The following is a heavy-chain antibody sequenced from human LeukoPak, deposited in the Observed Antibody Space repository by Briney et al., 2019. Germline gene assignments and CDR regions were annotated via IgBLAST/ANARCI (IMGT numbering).Heavy chain of an antibody. J-gene: IGHJ4*02. V-gene: IGHV4-30-2*01. CDR1: GGSISSGGYS. CDR2: IYHSGST. CDR3: ARVTMVRGVSSFDY. Sequence: SETLSLTCAVSGGSISSGGYSWSWIRQPPGKGLEWIGYIYHSGSTYYNPSLKSRVTISVDRSKNQFSLKLSSVTAADTAVYYCARVTMVRGVSSFDYWGQGTLVTVSS. D-gene: IGHD3-10*01.